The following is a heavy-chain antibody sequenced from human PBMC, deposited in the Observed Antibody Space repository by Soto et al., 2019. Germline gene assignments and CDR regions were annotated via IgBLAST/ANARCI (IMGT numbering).Heavy chain of an antibody. CDR3: ARFGAPGGGYCSGGSCHQNRFDP. Sequence: ASVKVSCKASGYTFTSYGISWVRQAPGQGLEWMGWISAYNGSTNYAQKLQGRVTMTTDTSTSTAYMELRSLRSDDTAVYYCARFGAPGGGYCSGGSCHQNRFDPWGQGTLVTVSS. CDR2: ISAYNGST. CDR1: GYTFTSYG. J-gene: IGHJ5*02. V-gene: IGHV1-18*01. D-gene: IGHD2-15*01.